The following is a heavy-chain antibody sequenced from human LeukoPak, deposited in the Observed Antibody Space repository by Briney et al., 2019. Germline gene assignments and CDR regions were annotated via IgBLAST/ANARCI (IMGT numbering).Heavy chain of an antibody. J-gene: IGHJ3*02. CDR1: GFTFSSYS. V-gene: IGHV3-21*04. D-gene: IGHD3-22*01. Sequence: PGGSLRLSCAASGFTFSSYSMNWVRQAPGKGLEWVSSISSSSSYIYYADSVKGRFTISRDNSKNTLYLQMNSLRAEDTAVYYCARGGYDSRAGTNAFDIWGQGTMVTVSS. CDR2: ISSSSSYI. CDR3: ARGGYDSRAGTNAFDI.